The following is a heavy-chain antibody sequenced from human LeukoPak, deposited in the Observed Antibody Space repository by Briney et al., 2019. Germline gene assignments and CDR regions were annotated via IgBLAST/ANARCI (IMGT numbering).Heavy chain of an antibody. V-gene: IGHV1-46*01. CDR1: GYTFTRYY. Sequence: GASVTVSCKASGYTFTRYYIHWVRQAPGQGLEWMGLINPSGGSTNYAQKFQGRVTMTRDTSTSTVYMELSSLRSEDTAVYYCARPRGYSGYDSFDYWGQGTLVTVSS. D-gene: IGHD5-12*01. CDR3: ARPRGYSGYDSFDY. CDR2: INPSGGST. J-gene: IGHJ4*02.